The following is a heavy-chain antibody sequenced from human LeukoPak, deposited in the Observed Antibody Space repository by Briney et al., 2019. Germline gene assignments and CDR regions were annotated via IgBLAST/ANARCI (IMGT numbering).Heavy chain of an antibody. CDR2: IWFDGSYK. J-gene: IGHJ4*02. V-gene: IGHV3-33*01. D-gene: IGHD3/OR15-3a*01. Sequence: GRSLRLSCAASGFTFSSYGMHWVRQAPGKGLEWVAVIWFDGSYKYYADSVKGRFTISRDNSKNTLYLQMNSLRAEDTAVYYCATKGDWNWGRGTLVTVSS. CDR1: GFTFSSYG. CDR3: ATKGDWN.